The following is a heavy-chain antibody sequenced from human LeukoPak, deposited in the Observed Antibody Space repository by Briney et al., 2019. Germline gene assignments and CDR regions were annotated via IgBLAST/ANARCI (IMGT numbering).Heavy chain of an antibody. Sequence: GGSLRLSCAASGFTFSSYGMSWVRQAPGKGLEWVSAISGSGGSTYYADSVKGRFTISRDNPKNTLYLQMNSLRAEDTAVYYCAKDYVELWSPFDYWGQGTLVTVSS. CDR2: ISGSGGST. V-gene: IGHV3-23*01. CDR3: AKDYVELWSPFDY. J-gene: IGHJ4*02. CDR1: GFTFSSYG. D-gene: IGHD5-18*01.